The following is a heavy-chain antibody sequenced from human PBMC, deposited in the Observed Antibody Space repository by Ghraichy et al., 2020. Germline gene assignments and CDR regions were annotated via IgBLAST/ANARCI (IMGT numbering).Heavy chain of an antibody. CDR1: GFIFKNYA. CDR3: AKDLESNNGVYAPFDI. Sequence: GGSLRLSCTASGFIFKNYAMTWVRQAPGKGPEWVSAFGGGGERRDYVDSVKGRFTISRDDSRNTLYLQMTSLRVEDTAVYYCAKDLESNNGVYAPFDIWGQGTVVTVSS. J-gene: IGHJ3*02. V-gene: IGHV3-23*01. CDR2: FGGGGERR. D-gene: IGHD2-8*01.